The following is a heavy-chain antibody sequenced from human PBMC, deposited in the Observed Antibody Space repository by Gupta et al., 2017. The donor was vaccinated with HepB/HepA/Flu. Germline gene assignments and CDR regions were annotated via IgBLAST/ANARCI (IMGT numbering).Heavy chain of an antibody. D-gene: IGHD6-19*01. J-gene: IGHJ5*02. CDR1: GYTFTSHY. V-gene: IGHV1-46*01. CDR2: INPSGGST. CDR3: ARGRYSSGGWYFDP. Sequence: QVQLVQSGAEVKKPGASVKVSCKASGYTFTSHYMHWVRQAPGQGLEWMGVINPSGGSTDYAQKFKGRVTMTRDTSTSTVYLELSSLRSEDTAVYYCARGRYSSGGWYFDPWGQGTPVTVSS.